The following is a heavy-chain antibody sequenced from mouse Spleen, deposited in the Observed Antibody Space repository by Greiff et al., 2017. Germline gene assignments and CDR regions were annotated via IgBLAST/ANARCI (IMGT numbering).Heavy chain of an antibody. V-gene: IGHV1-61*01. CDR2: IYPSDSET. CDR1: GYTFTSYW. Sequence: VQLQQPGAELVRPGSSVKLSCKASGYTFTSYWMDWVKQRPGQGLEWIGNIYPSDSETHYNQKFKDKATLTVDKSSSTAYMQLSSLTAEDSAVYYCARNYYGSSYGTFDYWGQGTTLTVSS. D-gene: IGHD1-1*01. J-gene: IGHJ2*01. CDR3: ARNYYGSSYGTFDY.